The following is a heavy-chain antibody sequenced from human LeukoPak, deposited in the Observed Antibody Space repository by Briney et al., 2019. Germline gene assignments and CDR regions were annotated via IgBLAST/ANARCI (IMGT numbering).Heavy chain of an antibody. CDR1: GYTFTVYY. J-gene: IGHJ4*02. Sequence: ASVNVSFKASGYTFTVYYMHWGRQAPGQGLEWMGWINPNSGGTNYTQKFQGRVTMTRDTSISTAYMELSRLRSDDTAVYYCARVQAVAGTGDYWGQGTLVTVSS. CDR3: ARVQAVAGTGDY. V-gene: IGHV1-2*02. D-gene: IGHD6-19*01. CDR2: INPNSGGT.